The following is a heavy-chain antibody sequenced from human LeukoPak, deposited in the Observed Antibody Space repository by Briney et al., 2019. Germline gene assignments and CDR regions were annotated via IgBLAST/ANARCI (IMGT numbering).Heavy chain of an antibody. CDR1: GGSFSSNY. CDR3: ARRSPPGEYFSGSYYTTYHFDY. J-gene: IGHJ4*02. Sequence: SETLSLTCAVYGGSFSSNYWTRIRQTPEKGLGWMGEINHSGITHYTPSLKSRVTMSADTSKNQFSLKLTSVTAAETAIYYCARRSPPGEYFSGSYYTTYHFDYWGQGTLVTVSS. CDR2: INHSGIT. V-gene: IGHV4-34*01. D-gene: IGHD3-10*01.